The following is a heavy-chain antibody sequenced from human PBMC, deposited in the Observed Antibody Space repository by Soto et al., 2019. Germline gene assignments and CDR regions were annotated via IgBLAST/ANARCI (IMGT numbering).Heavy chain of an antibody. V-gene: IGHV3-74*01. Sequence: EVQLVESGEGLVQPGGSLRLSCAASGFTFSSYYMDWVRQAPGKGLVWVSRITDDGSSTIYADSVKGRFTISRDNAKNTLYLHMNILRAEDTAVYYCARLSDPPRWGQGTLVTVSS. CDR1: GFTFSSYY. CDR2: ITDDGSST. J-gene: IGHJ4*02. CDR3: ARLSDPPR.